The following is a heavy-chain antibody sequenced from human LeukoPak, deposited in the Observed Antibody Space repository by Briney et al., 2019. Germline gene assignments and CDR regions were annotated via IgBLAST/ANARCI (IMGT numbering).Heavy chain of an antibody. CDR3: AASGFDWLLGTYYFDY. J-gene: IGHJ4*02. CDR2: IVVGSGNT. CDR1: GFTFTSSA. D-gene: IGHD3-9*01. Sequence: ASVKVSCKASGFTFTSSAVQWVRQARGQRLEWIGWIVVGSGNTNYAQKFQERVTITRDMSTSTAYMELSSLRSEDTAVYYCAASGFDWLLGTYYFDYGGQGTLVTVSS. V-gene: IGHV1-58*01.